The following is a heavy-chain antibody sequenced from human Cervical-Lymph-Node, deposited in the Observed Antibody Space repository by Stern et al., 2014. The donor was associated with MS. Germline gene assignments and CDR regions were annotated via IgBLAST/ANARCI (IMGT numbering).Heavy chain of an antibody. D-gene: IGHD6-25*01. J-gene: IGHJ6*02. CDR2: IYFSGST. CDR1: GGSISSYY. Sequence: QVQLQESGPGLVKPSETLSLTCTVSGGSISSYYWSWVRQPPGKGLEWIGYIYFSGSTAYHSSLMTRVTISLGTTKHHISLTLDAVTAADTAVYYCARSFDSSGYYYYGMDVWGQGTTVTVSS. V-gene: IGHV4-59*08. CDR3: ARSFDSSGYYYYGMDV.